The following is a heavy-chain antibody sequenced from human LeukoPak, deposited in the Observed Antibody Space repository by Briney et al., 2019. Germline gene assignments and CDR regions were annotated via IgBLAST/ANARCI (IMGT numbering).Heavy chain of an antibody. Sequence: GGSLRLSCAASGFAVSGDYMSWVRQAPGKGLDWVSIIHRDDRTYYADSAKGRFTISRDISKNTLYLQMNALRAEDTAVYYCATRIFWGQGTLVTVSS. J-gene: IGHJ4*02. CDR2: IHRDDRT. V-gene: IGHV3-53*01. CDR3: ATRIF. CDR1: GFAVSGDY. D-gene: IGHD3-3*02.